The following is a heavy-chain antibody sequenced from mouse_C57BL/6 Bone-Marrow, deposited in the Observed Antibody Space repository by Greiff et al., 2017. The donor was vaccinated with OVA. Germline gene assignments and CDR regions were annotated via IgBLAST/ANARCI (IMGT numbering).Heavy chain of an antibody. CDR1: GYTFTSYW. CDR2: IYPGNSDT. J-gene: IGHJ3*01. CDR3: TRGAY. V-gene: IGHV1-5*01. Sequence: EVQLQQSGTVLARPGASVKMSCKTSGYTFTSYWMHWVKQRPGQGLEWIGSIYPGNSDTSYNQKFKGKAKLTAVTSASTAYMELSSLTNEDSAVYYGTRGAYWGQGTLVTVSA.